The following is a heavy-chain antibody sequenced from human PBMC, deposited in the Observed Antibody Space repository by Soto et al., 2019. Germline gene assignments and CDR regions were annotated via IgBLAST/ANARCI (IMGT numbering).Heavy chain of an antibody. CDR2: ISWNSGSI. Sequence: EVQLVESGGGLVQPGRSLRLSCAASGFTFDDYAMHWVRQAPGKGMEWVSGISWNSGSIGYAYSVTGRFTISRDNAKNSLYLQMNSLRAEDTALYYCAKALPPLRIAAAGTEFGYFDYWGQGTLFTVSS. CDR3: AKALPPLRIAAAGTEFGYFDY. V-gene: IGHV3-9*01. J-gene: IGHJ4*02. CDR1: GFTFDDYA. D-gene: IGHD6-13*01.